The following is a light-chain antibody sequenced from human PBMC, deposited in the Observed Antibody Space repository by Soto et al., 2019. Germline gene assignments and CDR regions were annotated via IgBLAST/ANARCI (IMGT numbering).Light chain of an antibody. J-gene: IGLJ1*01. CDR2: EVS. CDR1: SSDVGGYNY. Sequence: QSVLTQPASVSGSPGQSITISCTGTSSDVGGYNYVSWYQQHPGKAPKLIIFEVSYRPSGISNRFSASKSGDTASLTISGLQADDEADYYCCSYAGSYTFVFGIGTKVTVL. V-gene: IGLV2-14*01. CDR3: CSYAGSYTFV.